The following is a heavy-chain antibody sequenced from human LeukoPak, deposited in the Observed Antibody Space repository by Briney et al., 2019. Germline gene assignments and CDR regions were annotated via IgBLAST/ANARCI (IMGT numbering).Heavy chain of an antibody. V-gene: IGHV2-5*08. Sequence: VKPSETLSLTCTVSGGSSSSYYWSWIRQPTGKALEWLALIYWDDDKRYSPSLKSRLTITKDTSKNQVVLSMTNMDPVDTATYYCARRPPAGSSCRPPHYFDYWGQGTLVTVSS. CDR2: IYWDDDK. J-gene: IGHJ4*02. D-gene: IGHD2-2*01. CDR1: GGSSSSYYW. CDR3: ARRPPAGSSCRPPHYFDY.